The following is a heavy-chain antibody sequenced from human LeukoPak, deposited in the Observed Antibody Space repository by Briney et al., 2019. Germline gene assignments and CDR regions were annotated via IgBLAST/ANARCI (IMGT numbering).Heavy chain of an antibody. CDR1: GGSISSYY. J-gene: IGHJ6*02. CDR3: ARDSGSYPWDYYGMDV. V-gene: IGHV4-59*01. CDR2: IYYSGST. D-gene: IGHD1-26*01. Sequence: SETLSLTCTVSGGSISSYYWSWIRQTPGKGLEWIGYIYYSGSTNYNPSLKSRVTISVDTSKNQFSLKLSSVTAADTAVYYCARDSGSYPWDYYGMDVWGQGTTVTVSS.